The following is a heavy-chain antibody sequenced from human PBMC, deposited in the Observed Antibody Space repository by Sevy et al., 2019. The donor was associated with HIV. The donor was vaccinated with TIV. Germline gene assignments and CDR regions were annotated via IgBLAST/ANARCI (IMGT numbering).Heavy chain of an antibody. D-gene: IGHD3-10*01. Sequence: ASVKVSCKASGYTFTTYYIHWVRQAPGQGLEWVGWINTHTGGTRYAQKFQGRVTISRDTAITTAYMDLTRLNSDDTAIYFCARDLLRGVSGDYMDFWGPGTLVTVSS. CDR3: ARDLLRGVSGDYMDF. J-gene: IGHJ4*02. CDR2: INTHTGGT. V-gene: IGHV1-2*02. CDR1: GYTFTTYY.